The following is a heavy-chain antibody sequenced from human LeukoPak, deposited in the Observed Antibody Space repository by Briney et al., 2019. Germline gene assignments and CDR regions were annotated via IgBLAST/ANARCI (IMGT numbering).Heavy chain of an antibody. D-gene: IGHD2-15*01. V-gene: IGHV3-48*04. CDR3: ASTFPYCGDGSCAL. CDR2: ISTSSSTI. CDR1: GFTFSDYT. Sequence: GGSLRLSCAVSGFTFSDYTMTWVRQAPGKGLEWVSYISTSSSTIYYADSVKGRFTISRDNTKNALYLQLDNLRADDTAVYYCASTFPYCGDGSCALGGQGTLVIVSS. J-gene: IGHJ1*01.